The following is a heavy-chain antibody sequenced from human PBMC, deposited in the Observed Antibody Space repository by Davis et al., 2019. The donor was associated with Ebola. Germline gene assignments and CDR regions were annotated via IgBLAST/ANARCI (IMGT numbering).Heavy chain of an antibody. V-gene: IGHV3-72*01. Sequence: GESLKISCAASGFTFSDYYMDWVRQAPGKGLEWVARSRNKGNTYTTEYAASVKSRFSISRDESKNFLYLQMNSLKTEDTAVYYCARAGSSTWRDFDYWGQGTLVTVSS. CDR1: GFTFSDYY. D-gene: IGHD6-13*01. CDR3: ARAGSSTWRDFDY. J-gene: IGHJ4*02. CDR2: SRNKGNTYTT.